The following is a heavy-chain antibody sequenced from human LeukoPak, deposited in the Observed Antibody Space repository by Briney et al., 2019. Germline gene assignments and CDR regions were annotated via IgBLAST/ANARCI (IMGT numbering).Heavy chain of an antibody. CDR2: IKQDGSEK. J-gene: IGHJ4*02. Sequence: GGSLRLSCAASGFTFSSYWMSWVRQAPGKGLEWVANIKQDGSEKYYVDSVKGRFTISRDNAKNSLYLQMNSLRAEDTAVYYCARDWYSGGYSHFDYWGRGTLVTVSS. D-gene: IGHD1-26*01. V-gene: IGHV3-7*01. CDR3: ARDWYSGGYSHFDY. CDR1: GFTFSSYW.